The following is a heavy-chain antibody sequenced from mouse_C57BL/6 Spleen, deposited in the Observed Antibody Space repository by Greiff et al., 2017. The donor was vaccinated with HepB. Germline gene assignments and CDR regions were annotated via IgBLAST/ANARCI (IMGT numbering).Heavy chain of an antibody. Sequence: QVQLQQSGPELVQPGASVKISCKASGYAFSSSWMNWVKQRTGKGLEWIGRIYPGDGDTNYNGKFKGKATMPADTSSSTAYMQLSSLTSEDSAVYFCARGSNYSPFDYWGQGTTLTVSS. CDR3: ARGSNYSPFDY. CDR2: IYPGDGDT. J-gene: IGHJ2*01. D-gene: IGHD2-5*01. V-gene: IGHV1-82*01. CDR1: GYAFSSSW.